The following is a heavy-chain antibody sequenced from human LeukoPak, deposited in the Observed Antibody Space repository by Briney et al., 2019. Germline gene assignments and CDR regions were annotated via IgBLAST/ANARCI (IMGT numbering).Heavy chain of an antibody. Sequence: GGSLRLSCAASGFTFSDYYMSWIRQAPGKGLEWVSYISSSSSYTNYADSVKGRFTISRDNSKNTLYLQMNSLRAEDTAVYYCAKVFGQYFDYWGQGTLVTVSS. CDR2: ISSSSSYT. D-gene: IGHD3-3*01. V-gene: IGHV3-11*05. J-gene: IGHJ4*02. CDR1: GFTFSDYY. CDR3: AKVFGQYFDY.